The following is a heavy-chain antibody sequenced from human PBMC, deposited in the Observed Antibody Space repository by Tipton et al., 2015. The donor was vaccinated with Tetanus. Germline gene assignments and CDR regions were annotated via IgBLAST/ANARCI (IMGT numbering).Heavy chain of an antibody. CDR2: IHYSGST. Sequence: TLSLTCSVSGDSISSGGHYWGWIRQHPGKGLEWIGSIHYSGSTFYNPSLKSRVTISVDTSKNQFSLKLNSVTAADTAVYYCARKGAPRAFDIWGQGTMVTVSS. J-gene: IGHJ3*02. CDR3: ARKGAPRAFDI. V-gene: IGHV4-31*03. CDR1: GDSISSGGHY.